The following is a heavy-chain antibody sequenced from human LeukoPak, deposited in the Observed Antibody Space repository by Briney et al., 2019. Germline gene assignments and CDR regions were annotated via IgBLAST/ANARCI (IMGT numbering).Heavy chain of an antibody. D-gene: IGHD3-9*01. Sequence: SETLSLTCGVFGLSINSYYWSWIRQSPGKGLEWIGEISHTEGTRYNPSLESRVTMSVGTSENQLSLKLIFVTAADTAVYYCARIRCGHSGSVCYNHWGLGTLVTVSS. CDR3: ARIRCGHSGSVCYNH. CDR1: GLSINSYY. CDR2: ISHTEGT. J-gene: IGHJ1*01. V-gene: IGHV4-34*01.